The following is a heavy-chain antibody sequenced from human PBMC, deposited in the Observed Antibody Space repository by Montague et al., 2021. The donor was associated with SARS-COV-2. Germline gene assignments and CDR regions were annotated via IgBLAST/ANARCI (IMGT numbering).Heavy chain of an antibody. CDR1: GDSDSSNNSA. V-gene: IGHV6-1*01. J-gene: IGHJ6*02. D-gene: IGHD3-10*01. CDR2: TYYRPKWYN. Sequence: CAISGDSDSSNNSAWKWIRQSPSRDLDWLGVTYYRPKWYNDYAVSVKSRITINPDTSKNQFSLQLNSVTPEDTAVYYCSRGIWFGELLTGYYYYGMDVWGQGTTVTVSS. CDR3: SRGIWFGELLTGYYYYGMDV.